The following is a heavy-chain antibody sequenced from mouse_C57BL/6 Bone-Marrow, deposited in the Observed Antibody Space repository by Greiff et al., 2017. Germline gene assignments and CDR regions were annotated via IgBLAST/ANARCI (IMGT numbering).Heavy chain of an antibody. CDR1: GYTFTSYW. Sequence: QVQLQQPGAELVKPGASVKMSCKASGYTFTSYWITWVKQRPGQGLEWIGEIYPGSGSTNYNEKFKSKATLTVDTSSSTAYMQLSSLTSEDSAVYDGARNDGYHDWGMDDWGKGTAVTVAA. J-gene: IGHJ4*01. CDR2: IYPGSGST. V-gene: IGHV1-55*01. CDR3: ARNDGYHDWGMDD. D-gene: IGHD2-3*01.